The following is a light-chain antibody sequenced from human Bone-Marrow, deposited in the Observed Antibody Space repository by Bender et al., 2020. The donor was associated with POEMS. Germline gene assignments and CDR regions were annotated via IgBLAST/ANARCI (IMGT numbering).Light chain of an antibody. CDR2: QDS. Sequence: SYELTQPPSVSVSPGQTASITCSGDKLGDKYACWYQQKPGQSPVLVIYQDSKRPSGIPERFSGSNSGSTATLTISGTQAMDEADYYCQAWDSSTGWVFGGGTKLTVL. J-gene: IGLJ3*02. V-gene: IGLV3-1*01. CDR3: QAWDSSTGWV. CDR1: KLGDKY.